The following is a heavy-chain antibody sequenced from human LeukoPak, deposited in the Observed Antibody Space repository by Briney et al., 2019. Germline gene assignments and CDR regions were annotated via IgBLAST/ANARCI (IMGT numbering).Heavy chain of an antibody. V-gene: IGHV4-39*01. CDR2: IYYSGST. D-gene: IGHD3-3*01. J-gene: IGHJ4*02. CDR1: GGSISSSTYY. CDR3: ATTDYDFWSGSTDY. Sequence: SETLSLTCTVSGGSISSSTYYWGWIRQPPGKGLEWIGSIYYSGSTYYNPSLESRITISVDTSKNQFSLKLSSVAAADTAVCYCATTDYDFWSGSTDYWGQGTLVTVSS.